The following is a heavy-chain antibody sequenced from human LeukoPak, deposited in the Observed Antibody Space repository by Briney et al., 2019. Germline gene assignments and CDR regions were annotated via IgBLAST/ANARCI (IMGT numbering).Heavy chain of an antibody. Sequence: GGSLRLSCAASGFTFDDYAMHWVRQAPGKGLEWVSGISWNSGSIGYADSVKGRFTISRDNAKNSLYLQMNSLRAEDTAVYYCAKDGDSSGWYMYYFDYWGQGTLVTVSS. D-gene: IGHD6-19*01. CDR2: ISWNSGSI. CDR3: AKDGDSSGWYMYYFDY. V-gene: IGHV3-9*01. J-gene: IGHJ4*02. CDR1: GFTFDDYA.